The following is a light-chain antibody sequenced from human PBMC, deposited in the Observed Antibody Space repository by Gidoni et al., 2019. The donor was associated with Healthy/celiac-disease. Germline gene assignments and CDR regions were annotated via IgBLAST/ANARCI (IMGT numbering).Light chain of an antibody. Sequence: EIVLTQSPGTLSLSPGERATLSCSASQSVSRSYLAWYQQKPGQAPRLLIYGASSRATGIPDRFSGSGSGTDFTLTISRLEPEDFAVYYCQQYGSSPYTFGQGTKLEIK. CDR1: QSVSRSY. CDR2: GAS. V-gene: IGKV3-20*01. J-gene: IGKJ2*01. CDR3: QQYGSSPYT.